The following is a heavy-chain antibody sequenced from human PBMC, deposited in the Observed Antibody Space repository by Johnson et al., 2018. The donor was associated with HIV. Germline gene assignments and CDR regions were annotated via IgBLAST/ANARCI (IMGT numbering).Heavy chain of an antibody. CDR3: ARSGLVQTYYYGSGSYKDAFDI. J-gene: IGHJ3*02. Sequence: QVQLVESGGGVVQPGRSLRLSCAASGFTFSSYAMHWVRQAPGKGLEWVAAISYDGSIKYYADSVKGRFTISRDNSKNTLYLQMNSLRAEDTALYYCARSGLVQTYYYGSGSYKDAFDIWGQGTMVTVSS. D-gene: IGHD3-10*01. V-gene: IGHV3-30*04. CDR1: GFTFSSYA. CDR2: ISYDGSIK.